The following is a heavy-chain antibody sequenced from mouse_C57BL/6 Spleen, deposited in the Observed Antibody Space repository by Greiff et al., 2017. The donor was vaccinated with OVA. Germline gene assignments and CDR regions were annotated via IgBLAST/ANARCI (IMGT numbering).Heavy chain of an antibody. V-gene: IGHV1-59*01. CDR3: ARGGDRYYFDY. CDR2: IDPSDSYT. D-gene: IGHD2-14*01. Sequence: VQLQQPGAELVRPGTSVKLSCKASGYTFTSYWMHWVKQRPGQGLEWIGVIDPSDSYTNYNQKFKGKATLTVDTSSSTAYMQLSSLTSEDSAVYYCARGGDRYYFDYWGQGTTLTVSS. CDR1: GYTFTSYW. J-gene: IGHJ2*01.